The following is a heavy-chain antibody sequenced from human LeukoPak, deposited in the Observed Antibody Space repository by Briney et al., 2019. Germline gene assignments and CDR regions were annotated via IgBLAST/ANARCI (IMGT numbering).Heavy chain of an antibody. CDR1: GYTFTGYY. J-gene: IGHJ3*02. CDR3: ARDIGLGFFDAFDI. D-gene: IGHD3/OR15-3a*01. CDR2: INPNSGGT. V-gene: IGHV1-2*02. Sequence: APVKVSCKASGYTFTGYYMHWVRQAPGQGLEWMGWINPNSGGTNYAQKFQGRVTMTRDTSISTAYMELSRLRSDDTAVYYCARDIGLGFFDAFDIWGQGTMVTVSS.